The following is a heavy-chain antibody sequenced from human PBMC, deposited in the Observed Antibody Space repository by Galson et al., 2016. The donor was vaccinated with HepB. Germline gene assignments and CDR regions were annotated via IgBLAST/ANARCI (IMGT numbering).Heavy chain of an antibody. D-gene: IGHD3-10*01. CDR2: INYSGTT. Sequence: SETLSLTCTVSGGSIRSGSSSSSNYYWTWVRQPPGEGLEWIGSINYSGTTFYNAPLNIRSTMSVDTSKSQFSLQLTSVAAADTAVYYWPSLIITGSGNFFDFWGQGTLVTVSS. CDR3: PSLIITGSGNFFDF. CDR1: GGSIRSGSSSSSNYY. V-gene: IGHV4-39*01. J-gene: IGHJ4*02.